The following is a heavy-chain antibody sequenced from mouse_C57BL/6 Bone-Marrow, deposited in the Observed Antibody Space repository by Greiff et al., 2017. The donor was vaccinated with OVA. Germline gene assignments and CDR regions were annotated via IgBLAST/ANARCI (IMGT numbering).Heavy chain of an antibody. CDR1: GFTFSDFY. CDR3: ARDAWGDFDY. CDR2: SRNKANDYTT. J-gene: IGHJ2*02. Sequence: EVKVVESGGGLVQSGRSLRLSCATSGFTFSDFYMEWVRQAPGKGLEWIAASRNKANDYTTEYSASVKGRFIVSRDTSQSILYLQMNALRAEDTAIYYCARDAWGDFDYWGQGTSLTVSS. V-gene: IGHV7-1*01.